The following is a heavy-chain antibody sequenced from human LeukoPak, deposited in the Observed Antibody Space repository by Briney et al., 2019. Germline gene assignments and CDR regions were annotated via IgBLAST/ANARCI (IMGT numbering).Heavy chain of an antibody. CDR2: INPNSGGT. Sequence: GASVKVSCKASGYTFTGYYMHWVRQAPGQGLEWRGWINPNSGGTNYAQKFQGRVTMTRDTSISTAYMELSRLRSDDTAVYYCARDSGREWIQLWDGYMDVWGKGTTVTVSS. V-gene: IGHV1-2*02. J-gene: IGHJ6*03. CDR1: GYTFTGYY. D-gene: IGHD5-18*01. CDR3: ARDSGREWIQLWDGYMDV.